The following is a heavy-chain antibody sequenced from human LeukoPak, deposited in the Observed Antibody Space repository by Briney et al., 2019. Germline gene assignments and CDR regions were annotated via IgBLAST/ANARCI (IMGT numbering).Heavy chain of an antibody. D-gene: IGHD5-18*01. CDR2: ISGSGGST. Sequence: GGSLRLSCAASGFSFRSYAMSWVRQAPGKGLEWVSAISGSGGSTYYADSVKGRFTISRDNSKNTLYLQMNSLRAEDTAVYYCAKTGDTAVVQDYWGQGTLVTVSS. CDR3: AKTGDTAVVQDY. V-gene: IGHV3-23*01. CDR1: GFSFRSYA. J-gene: IGHJ4*02.